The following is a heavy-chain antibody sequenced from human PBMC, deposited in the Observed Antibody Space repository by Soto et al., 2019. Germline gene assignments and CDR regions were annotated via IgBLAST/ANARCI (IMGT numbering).Heavy chain of an antibody. CDR3: ARRKYSRSTNFDY. V-gene: IGHV4-34*01. CDR2: INHSGST. D-gene: IGHD6-6*01. J-gene: IGHJ4*02. CDR1: GGSFSGYY. Sequence: SETLSLTCAVYGGSFSGYYWSWIRQPPGKGLEWIGEINHSGSTNYNPSLKSRVTISVDTSKNQFSLKLSSVTAADTAVYYCARRKYSRSTNFDYWGQGTLVTVSS.